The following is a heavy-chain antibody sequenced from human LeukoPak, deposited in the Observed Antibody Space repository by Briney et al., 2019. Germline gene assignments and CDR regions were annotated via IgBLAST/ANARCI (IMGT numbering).Heavy chain of an antibody. J-gene: IGHJ4*02. D-gene: IGHD6-13*01. CDR2: IYPGDSDT. CDR1: GYSFTSYW. V-gene: IGHV5-51*01. CDR3: NRVRSSSWYEIDY. Sequence: GESLKISCKGSGYSFTSYWIGWVRQMPGKGLEWMGIIYPGDSDTRYSPSFQGQVTISADKSISTAYLQWSSLKASDTAMYYCNRVRSSSWYEIDYWGQGTLVTVSS.